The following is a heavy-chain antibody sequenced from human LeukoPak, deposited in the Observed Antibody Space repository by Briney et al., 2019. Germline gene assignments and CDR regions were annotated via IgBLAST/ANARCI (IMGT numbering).Heavy chain of an antibody. V-gene: IGHV3-30*02. CDR2: IRYDGSNK. Sequence: GGSLRLSCAASGFTFSSYGMHWVRQAPGKGLEWVAFIRYDGSNKYYADSVKGRFTISRDNSKNTLYLQMNSLRAEDTAVYYCAKGGYTLTTLGYWGQGTLVTVSS. D-gene: IGHD2/OR15-2a*01. CDR1: GFTFSSYG. CDR3: AKGGYTLTTLGY. J-gene: IGHJ4*02.